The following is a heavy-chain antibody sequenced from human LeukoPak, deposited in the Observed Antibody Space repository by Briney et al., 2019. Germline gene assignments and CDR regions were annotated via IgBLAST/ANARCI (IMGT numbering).Heavy chain of an antibody. CDR2: ISYDGSNK. CDR1: GFTFSSYG. V-gene: IGHV3-30*18. CDR3: AKDVGWLVQSDWFDP. J-gene: IGHJ5*02. D-gene: IGHD6-19*01. Sequence: QPGRPLRLSCAASGFTFSSYGMHWVRQAPGKGLEWVAVISYDGSNKYYADSVKGRFTISRDNSKNTLHLQMNSLRAEDTAVYYCAKDVGWLVQSDWFDPWGQGTLVTVSS.